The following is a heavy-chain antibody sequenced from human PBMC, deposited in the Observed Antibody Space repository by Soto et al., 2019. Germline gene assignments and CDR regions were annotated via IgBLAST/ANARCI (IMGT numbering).Heavy chain of an antibody. CDR2: ISSSSSYI. D-gene: IGHD5-18*01. CDR3: ARPSARGYSQVRDLDI. V-gene: IGHV3-21*01. CDR1: GFTFSSYS. J-gene: IGHJ3*02. Sequence: EVQLVESGGGLVKPGGSLRLSCAASGFTFSSYSMNWVRQAPGKGLEWVSSISSSSSYIYYADSVKGRFTISRDNAKNSLYLQMNSLRAEDTAVYYCARPSARGYSQVRDLDIWGQGTMVTVSS.